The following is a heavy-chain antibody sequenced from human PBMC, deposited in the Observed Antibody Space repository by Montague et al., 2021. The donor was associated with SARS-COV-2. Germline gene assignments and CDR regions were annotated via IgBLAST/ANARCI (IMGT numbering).Heavy chain of an antibody. Sequence: SLRLTCAASGFTFSRAVMHWVRQAPGKGLEWVAVISYDGRSEHYADSVEGRFSISGDNSENTVSLQMNSLRAEDTALYYCARRMGSAKWSDGLDVWGQGTTVTVSS. CDR3: ARRMGSAKWSDGLDV. D-gene: IGHD4/OR15-4a*01. CDR2: ISYDGRSE. CDR1: GFTFSRAV. J-gene: IGHJ6*02. V-gene: IGHV3-30*04.